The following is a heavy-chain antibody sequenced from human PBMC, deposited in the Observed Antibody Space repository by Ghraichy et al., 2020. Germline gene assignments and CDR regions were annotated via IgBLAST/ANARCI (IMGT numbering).Heavy chain of an antibody. V-gene: IGHV1-18*01. Sequence: ASVKVSCKASGYTFTSYGISWVRQAPGQGLEWMGWISAYNGNTNYAQKLQGRVTMTTDTSTSTAYMELRSLRSDDTAVYYCARRGAIVVLPGDYYYYGMDVWGQGTTVTVSS. CDR1: GYTFTSYG. CDR2: ISAYNGNT. CDR3: ARRGAIVVLPGDYYYYGMDV. J-gene: IGHJ6*02. D-gene: IGHD2-21*01.